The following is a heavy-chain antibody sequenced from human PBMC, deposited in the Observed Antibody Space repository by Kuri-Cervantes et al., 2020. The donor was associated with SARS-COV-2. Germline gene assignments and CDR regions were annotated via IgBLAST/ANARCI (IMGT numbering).Heavy chain of an antibody. V-gene: IGHV4-38-2*02. CDR2: IYYSGST. J-gene: IGHJ6*03. CDR3: AREGYYDSSGNYAATGMDV. Sequence: SETLSLTCAVSGYSISSSYYWGWIRQPPGKGLEWIGSIYYSGSTYYNPSLKSRVTISVDTSKNQFSLKLSSVTAADTAVYFCAREGYYDSSGNYAATGMDVWGKGTTVTVSS. CDR1: GYSISSSYY. D-gene: IGHD3-22*01.